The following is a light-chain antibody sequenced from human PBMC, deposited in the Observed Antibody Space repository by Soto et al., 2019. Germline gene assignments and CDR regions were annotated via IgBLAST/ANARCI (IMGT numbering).Light chain of an antibody. CDR3: QQLNSYRT. Sequence: DIQMTQSPSSLSASVGDRVTITCRASQSISSYLNWYQQKPGKAPKLLIYAASTLQSGVPSRFSGSGSGTEFTLTISSLQPEDFATYYCQQLNSYRTFGQGTKVDI. CDR1: QSISSY. J-gene: IGKJ1*01. V-gene: IGKV1-9*01. CDR2: AAS.